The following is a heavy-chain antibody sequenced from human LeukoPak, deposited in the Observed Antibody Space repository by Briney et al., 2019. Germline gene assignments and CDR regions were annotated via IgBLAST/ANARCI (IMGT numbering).Heavy chain of an antibody. CDR1: GFTFSSYW. V-gene: IGHV3-74*01. J-gene: IGHJ4*02. CDR3: ARGDCGGDCFDY. D-gene: IGHD2-21*01. Sequence: GGSLRLSCAASGFTFSSYWMHWVRQAPGKGLVWVSRINSDGSSTSYADSVKGRFTISRDNAKNTLYLQMNSLRAEGTAVYYCARGDCGGDCFDYRGQGTLVTVSS. CDR2: INSDGSST.